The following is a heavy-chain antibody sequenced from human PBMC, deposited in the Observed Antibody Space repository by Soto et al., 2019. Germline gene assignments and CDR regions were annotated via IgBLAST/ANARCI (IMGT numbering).Heavy chain of an antibody. V-gene: IGHV4-34*01. Sequence: SDTLSLTCAVYVVSFSGYYLSWIRQPPVKGLEWIGEINHSGSTNYNPSLKSRVTISVDTSKNQFSLKLSSVTAADTAVYYCARGRRVFFYYDSSGYWGYYFDYWGQGTLVTVSS. CDR3: ARGRRVFFYYDSSGYWGYYFDY. J-gene: IGHJ4*02. D-gene: IGHD3-22*01. CDR1: VVSFSGYY. CDR2: INHSGST.